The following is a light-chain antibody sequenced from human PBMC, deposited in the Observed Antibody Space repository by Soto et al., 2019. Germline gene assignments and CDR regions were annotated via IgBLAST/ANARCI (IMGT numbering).Light chain of an antibody. CDR1: QSVSSSY. J-gene: IGKJ4*01. CDR3: QQYGSSFFT. Sequence: EIVLTQSPGTLSLSPGERATLSCRASQSVSSSYLAWYQQKPGQAPRLLIYGASSRATGIPDRFSGSGSGTDFTLTISRLEPEDFEVYYCQQYGSSFFTSGGGTKVEIK. V-gene: IGKV3-20*01. CDR2: GAS.